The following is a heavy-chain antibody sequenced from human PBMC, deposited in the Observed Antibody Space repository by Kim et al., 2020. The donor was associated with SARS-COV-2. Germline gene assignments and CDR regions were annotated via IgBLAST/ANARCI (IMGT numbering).Heavy chain of an antibody. V-gene: IGHV1-8*01. CDR1: GYTFTSYD. Sequence: ASVKVSCKASGYTFTSYDINWVRQATGQGLEWMGWMNPNSGNTGYAQKFQGRVTMTRNTSISTAYMELSSLRSEDTAVYYCARGPRWPHKKNWFDPWGQGTLVTVSS. J-gene: IGHJ5*02. CDR2: MNPNSGNT. D-gene: IGHD6-13*01. CDR3: ARGPRWPHKKNWFDP.